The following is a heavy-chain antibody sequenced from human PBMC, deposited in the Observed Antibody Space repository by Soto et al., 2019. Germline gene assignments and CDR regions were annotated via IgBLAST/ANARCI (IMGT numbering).Heavy chain of an antibody. CDR1: GGSVSSGSSY. V-gene: IGHV4-61*01. CDR3: ARGDSFGSGRELFDY. D-gene: IGHD3-10*01. CDR2: VYYTGTT. Sequence: SETLSLTCSVSGGSVSSGSSYWSWIRQPPGKGLEWIGYVYYTGTTNYNPSLKSRVTVSVDTSKNQFSLRLTSVTAADTAMYFCARGDSFGSGRELFDYWGQGTLVTVSS. J-gene: IGHJ4*02.